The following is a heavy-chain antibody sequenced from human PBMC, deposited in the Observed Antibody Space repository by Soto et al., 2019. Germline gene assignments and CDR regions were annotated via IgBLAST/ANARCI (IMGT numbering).Heavy chain of an antibody. J-gene: IGHJ4*02. CDR2: ISDDGSNK. CDR3: AKLPPAGPSSGVDY. CDR1: GFTFSSYG. D-gene: IGHD6-19*01. V-gene: IGHV3-30*18. Sequence: QVQLVESGGGVVQPGRSLRLSCAASGFTFSSYGMHWVRQAPGKGLEWVAVISDDGSNKYYADSVKGRFTISRDNSKNTLYLQMNSLRAEDTAVYYWAKLPPAGPSSGVDYWGQGTLVTVSS.